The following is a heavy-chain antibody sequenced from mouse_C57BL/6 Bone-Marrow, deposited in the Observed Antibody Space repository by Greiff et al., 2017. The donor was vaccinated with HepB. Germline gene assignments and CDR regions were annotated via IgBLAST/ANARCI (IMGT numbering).Heavy chain of an antibody. D-gene: IGHD2-1*01. V-gene: IGHV1-7*01. J-gene: IGHJ4*01. CDR3: SRRHYGNQYYYAMDY. CDR2: INPSSGYT. Sequence: VQLQQSGAELAKPGASVKLSCKASGYTFTSYWMHWVKQRPGQGLEWIGYINPSSGYTKYNQKFKDKATLTADKSSSTAYKQLSSLTYEDSAVYYCSRRHYGNQYYYAMDYWGQGTSVTVSA. CDR1: GYTFTSYW.